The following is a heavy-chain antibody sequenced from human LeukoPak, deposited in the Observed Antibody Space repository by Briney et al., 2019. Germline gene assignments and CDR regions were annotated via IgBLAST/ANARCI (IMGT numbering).Heavy chain of an antibody. Sequence: PGGSLRLSCAASGFTFSSYEMNWVRQAPGKGLEWVSYISSSGSTIYYADSVKGRFTISRDNAKNSLYLQMNSLRAEDTALYYCARDRGIAVAGLDYWGQGTLVTVSS. CDR3: ARDRGIAVAGLDY. D-gene: IGHD6-19*01. CDR2: ISSSGSTI. V-gene: IGHV3-48*03. J-gene: IGHJ4*02. CDR1: GFTFSSYE.